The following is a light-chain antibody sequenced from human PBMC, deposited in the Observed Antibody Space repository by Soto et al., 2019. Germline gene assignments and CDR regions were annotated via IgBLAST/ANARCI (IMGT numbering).Light chain of an antibody. CDR3: QQSYSTPYT. CDR2: GAS. J-gene: IGKJ2*01. CDR1: QTISSY. Sequence: DIQMTQSPSSLSASVGDRVTITCRASQTISSYLNWYRQKAGKAPRLLIYGASSLQSGVPSRFSGSGSGTDFTLAINTLQPEDFATYYCQQSYSTPYTFGQGTKLEIK. V-gene: IGKV1-39*01.